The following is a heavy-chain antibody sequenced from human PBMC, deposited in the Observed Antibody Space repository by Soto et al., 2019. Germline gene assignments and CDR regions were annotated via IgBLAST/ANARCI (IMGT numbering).Heavy chain of an antibody. CDR3: AREEGVGYFDY. Sequence: QVQLVQSGAEEKKPGASVKVSCKASGYTFTSYAMHWVRQAPGQRLEWMGWINAGNGNTKYSQKFQGRVTITRDTAASTAYMELSSLRSEDTAVYYCAREEGVGYFDYWGQGTLVTVSS. D-gene: IGHD3-10*01. V-gene: IGHV1-3*05. CDR2: INAGNGNT. J-gene: IGHJ4*02. CDR1: GYTFTSYA.